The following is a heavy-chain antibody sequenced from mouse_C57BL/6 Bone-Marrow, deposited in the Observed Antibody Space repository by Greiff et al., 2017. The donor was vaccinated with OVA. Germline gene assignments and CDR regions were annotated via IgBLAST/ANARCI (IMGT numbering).Heavy chain of an antibody. CDR1: GFTFTDYY. D-gene: IGHD2-4*01. Sequence: EVQLVVSGGGLVQPGGSLSLSCAASGFTFTDYYMSWVRQPPGNALEWLGFIRNKANGYTTEYSASVKGRFTISSDNSQSILYLHMNALRAEDSATYYWARYMDYDRDYFDYRGQGTTRSVSS. J-gene: IGHJ2*01. V-gene: IGHV7-3*01. CDR3: ARYMDYDRDYFDY. CDR2: IRNKANGYTT.